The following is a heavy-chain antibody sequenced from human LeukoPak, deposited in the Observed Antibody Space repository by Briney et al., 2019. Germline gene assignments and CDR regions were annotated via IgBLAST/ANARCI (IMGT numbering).Heavy chain of an antibody. J-gene: IGHJ4*02. V-gene: IGHV3-64*04. CDR3: AKDLLEPSGYYFDY. CDR2: IGVNGGST. CDR1: GFTFSQYA. D-gene: IGHD3-10*01. Sequence: GGSLRLSCSASGFTFSQYAMVWVRQAPGKGLEYVSAIGVNGGSTYYADSVKGRFTISRDNTKNTLYLQMNSLRAEDTAVYYCAKDLLEPSGYYFDYWGQGTLVTVSS.